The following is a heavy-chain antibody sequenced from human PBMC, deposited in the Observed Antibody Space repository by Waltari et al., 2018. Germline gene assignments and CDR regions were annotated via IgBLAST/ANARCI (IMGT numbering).Heavy chain of an antibody. CDR2: IYSGGSS. Sequence: EVQVVESGGGLIQPGGSLRLSCAVSGFIVRSNYMSWVRQTPGKGRGCVSVIYSGGSSYYVDSVKGRFTISRDNSKITIYLEMNSLRGEDTAVYFCVGHRFGSGSYFDDWGQGTPVTVSS. D-gene: IGHD3-10*01. J-gene: IGHJ4*02. V-gene: IGHV3-53*01. CDR1: GFIVRSNY. CDR3: VGHRFGSGSYFDD.